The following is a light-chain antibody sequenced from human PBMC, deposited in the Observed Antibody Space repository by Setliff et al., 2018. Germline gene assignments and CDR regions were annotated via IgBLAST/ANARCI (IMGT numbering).Light chain of an antibody. J-gene: IGLJ1*01. CDR3: QSYDSSLSSYV. Sequence: QSALTQPPSVSGAPGQRVTISCTGSSSNIGGGYDVHWYQQLPGITPKLLIYDNSSRPSGVPDRFSGSNSGTAATLAITGLQAEDEADYYCQSYDSSLSSYVFGPGTKVTV. V-gene: IGLV1-40*01. CDR1: SSNIGGGYD. CDR2: DNS.